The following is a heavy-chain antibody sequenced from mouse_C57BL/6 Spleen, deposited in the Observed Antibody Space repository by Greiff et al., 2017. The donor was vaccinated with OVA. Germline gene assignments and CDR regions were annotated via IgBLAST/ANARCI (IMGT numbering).Heavy chain of an antibody. CDR1: GYTFTSYW. J-gene: IGHJ4*01. CDR3: ARKNKIYGYAMDY. D-gene: IGHD1-1*02. CDR2: IDPSDSYT. Sequence: VQLQQPGAELVKPGASVKLSCKASGYTFTSYWMQWVKQRPGQGLEWIGEIDPSDSYTNYNQKFKGKATLTVDTSSSTAYMQLSSLTSEDSAVYYCARKNKIYGYAMDYWGQGTSVTVSS. V-gene: IGHV1-50*01.